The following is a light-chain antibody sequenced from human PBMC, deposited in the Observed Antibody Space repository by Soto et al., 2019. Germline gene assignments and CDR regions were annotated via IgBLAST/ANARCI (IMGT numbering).Light chain of an antibody. Sequence: DIQMTQSPSSLSASVGDRVTITCQASQDITNYLNWYQQKPGKAPKLLIYDASNLETGVPSRFSGSASGTDFTFTISSLQPEDVATYYCQQYDILPAFGPETKVDIK. CDR2: DAS. J-gene: IGKJ3*01. V-gene: IGKV1-33*01. CDR1: QDITNY. CDR3: QQYDILPA.